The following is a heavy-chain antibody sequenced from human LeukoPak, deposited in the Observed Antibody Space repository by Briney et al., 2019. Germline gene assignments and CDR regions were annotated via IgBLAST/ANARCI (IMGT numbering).Heavy chain of an antibody. Sequence: GGSLRLSCAASRFTFSTYWMSWVRQAPGKGLEWVANIKQDGSEKYYVDSVKGRFTISRDNAKNSLFLQMNSLRAEDTAVYYCARGQWFLEIVGSTPGSFDYWGQGTLVTVSS. D-gene: IGHD1-26*01. J-gene: IGHJ4*02. CDR3: ARGQWFLEIVGSTPGSFDY. CDR1: RFTFSTYW. V-gene: IGHV3-7*01. CDR2: IKQDGSEK.